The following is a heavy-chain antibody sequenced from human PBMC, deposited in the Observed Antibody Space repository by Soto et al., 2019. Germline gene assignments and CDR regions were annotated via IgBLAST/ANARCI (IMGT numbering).Heavy chain of an antibody. V-gene: IGHV4-34*01. J-gene: IGHJ2*01. CDR3: AGESHDILSGPPWVWYFDL. CDR2: INDRGSL. D-gene: IGHD3-9*01. CDR1: GGSFSGYY. Sequence: QVQLQQWGAGPLRPLETLSLTCGVSGGSFSGYYWAWIRQSPGKGREWIGEINDRGSLNYNPSLKSRVSISVDTSKNHYSLNLRSVTAADTAVYYCAGESHDILSGPPWVWYFDLWGRGTLVTVSS.